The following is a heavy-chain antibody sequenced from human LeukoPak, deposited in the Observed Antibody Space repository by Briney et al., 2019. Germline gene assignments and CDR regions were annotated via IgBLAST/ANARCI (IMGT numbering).Heavy chain of an antibody. D-gene: IGHD3-3*02. CDR1: GFSFSFYW. CDR3: ARGGKHSVDY. J-gene: IGHJ4*02. CDR2: IKEDGSAK. V-gene: IGHV3-7*03. Sequence: GGSLRLSCAASGFSFSFYWMSWVRQAPGKGLEWVANIKEDGSAKGYVDTVKGRFTISRDNAQNLLYLQMNTLRAEDTAVYYCARGGKHSVDYWGPGTLVTVSS.